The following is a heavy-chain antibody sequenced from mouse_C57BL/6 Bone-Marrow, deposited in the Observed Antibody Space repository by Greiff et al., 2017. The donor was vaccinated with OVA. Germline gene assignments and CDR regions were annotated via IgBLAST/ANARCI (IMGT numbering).Heavy chain of an antibody. CDR1: GYTFTSYW. J-gene: IGHJ4*01. V-gene: IGHV1-72*01. CDR3: ANGYLWAMDY. Sequence: QVQLQQPGAELVKPGASVQLSCKASGYTFTSYWMNWVKQRPGRGLEWIGRLNPQSGGTTYHEKFKSKATLTVDKPSITAYMQLSSLTSEDSAVYDCANGYLWAMDYWGQGTSVTVSS. CDR2: LNPQSGGT. D-gene: IGHD2-2*01.